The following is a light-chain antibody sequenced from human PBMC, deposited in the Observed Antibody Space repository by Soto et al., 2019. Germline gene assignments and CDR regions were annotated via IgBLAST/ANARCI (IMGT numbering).Light chain of an antibody. CDR3: QQRRNWPPL. CDR1: QSINSF. V-gene: IGKV3-11*01. J-gene: IGKJ5*01. Sequence: EIVLTQSPATLSMSPGERATLSCRASQSINSFLAWYQQKPGQAPRLLIYDASNRATDIPARFSGSGSRTDFTLTISSLEPEDFAIYFCQQRRNWPPLFGQGTRLEIK. CDR2: DAS.